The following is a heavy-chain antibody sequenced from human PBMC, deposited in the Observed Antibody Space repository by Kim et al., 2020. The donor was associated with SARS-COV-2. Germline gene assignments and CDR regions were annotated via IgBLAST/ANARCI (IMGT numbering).Heavy chain of an antibody. CDR3: ARLAPGGMLRYFDWSSADY. V-gene: IGHV5-10-1*01. CDR2: IDPSDSYT. J-gene: IGHJ4*02. Sequence: GESLKISCKGSGYSFTSYWISWVRQMPGKGLEWMGRIDPSDSYTNYSPSFQGHVTISADKSISTAYLQWSSLKASDTAMYYCARLAPGGMLRYFDWSSADYWGQGTLVTVSS. CDR1: GYSFTSYW. D-gene: IGHD3-9*01.